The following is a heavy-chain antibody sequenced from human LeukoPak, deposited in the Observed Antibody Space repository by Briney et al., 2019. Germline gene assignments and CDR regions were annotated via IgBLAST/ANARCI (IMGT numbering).Heavy chain of an antibody. CDR1: GFTFSSYA. D-gene: IGHD4-17*01. V-gene: IGHV3-23*01. CDR2: ISGSGGST. Sequence: GGSLRLSCAASGFTFSSYAMSWVRQAPGKGLEWVSAISGSGGSTYYADSVKGRFTISRDNSKNTLYLQMNSLRAEDTAVYYCAKDKGDYSDGYLLGDYWGQGTLVTVSS. J-gene: IGHJ4*02. CDR3: AKDKGDYSDGYLLGDY.